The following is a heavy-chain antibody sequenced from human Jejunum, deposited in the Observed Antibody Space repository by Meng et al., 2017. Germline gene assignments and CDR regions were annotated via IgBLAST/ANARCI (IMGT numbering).Heavy chain of an antibody. CDR3: ARAIRERYFDS. V-gene: IGHV4-4*02. D-gene: IGHD1-14*01. J-gene: IGHJ4*02. CDR2: VWPSGAT. Sequence: QVQRQASGPGLVKPSGTLSLPCTVSGVSTTAPFYWTWIRQAPGKGLEWIGEVWPSGATYYNPSLSSRITISIDTSNNQFSLEVAFLTAADTAVYYCARAIRERYFDSWGQGTLVTVPS. CDR1: GVSTTAPFY.